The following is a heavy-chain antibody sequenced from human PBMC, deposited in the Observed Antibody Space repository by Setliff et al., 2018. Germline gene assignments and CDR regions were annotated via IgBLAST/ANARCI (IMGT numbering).Heavy chain of an antibody. Sequence: GASVKVSCKASGYTFSTYGLHWVRQAPGQGPEWMGMIITNTGKTSYAQKFQGRVTMTTDTSTGTGYMELRSLRTDDTAVYFCARFGGSCSSSSCYAFFLWGQGTMVTVSS. CDR2: IITNTGKT. CDR3: ARFGGSCSSSSCYAFFL. CDR1: GYTFSTYG. D-gene: IGHD2-2*01. V-gene: IGHV1-18*01. J-gene: IGHJ3*01.